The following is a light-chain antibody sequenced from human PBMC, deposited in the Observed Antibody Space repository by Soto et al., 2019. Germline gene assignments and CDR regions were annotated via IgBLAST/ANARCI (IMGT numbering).Light chain of an antibody. V-gene: IGLV1-51*01. J-gene: IGLJ1*01. CDR2: DDD. CDR1: SSDVGDYNF. CDR3: GSWDSSLSAYV. Sequence: QSALTQPASVSGSPGQSITISCTATSSDVGDYNFVSWYQQHPGKAPKLLIYDDDKRPSGIPDRFSGSKSGTSATLGITGFQTGDEADYYCGSWDSSLSAYVFGTGTKLTVL.